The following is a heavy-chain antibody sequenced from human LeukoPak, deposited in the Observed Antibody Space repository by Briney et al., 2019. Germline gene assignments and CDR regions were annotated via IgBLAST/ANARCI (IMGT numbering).Heavy chain of an antibody. J-gene: IGHJ2*01. Sequence: SVKVSCKASGGSFNSYATSWVRQAPGQGLEWMGGIIPIFGTANYAQKFQGRVTITADKSTNTAYMELSSLRSEDTAVYYCARSQPLAYFDLWGRGTLVTVSS. CDR1: GGSFNSYA. CDR2: IIPIFGTA. V-gene: IGHV1-69*06. CDR3: ARSQPLAYFDL.